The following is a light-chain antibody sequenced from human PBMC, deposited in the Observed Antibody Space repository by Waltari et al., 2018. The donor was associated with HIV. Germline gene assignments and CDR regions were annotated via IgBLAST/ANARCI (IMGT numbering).Light chain of an antibody. CDR2: EVT. CDR1: NRDIGGYDR. J-gene: IGLJ2*01. CDR3: SSYSATNTVV. V-gene: IGLV2-18*02. Sequence: QSALTQPPSVSGSPGQSVTISCAGTNRDIGGYDRVSWYQQPPGTAPKLLLYEVTNRPSGVPGRFSASKSGTTASLTISGLQAGDEGDYYCSSYSATNTVVFGGGTKLTVL.